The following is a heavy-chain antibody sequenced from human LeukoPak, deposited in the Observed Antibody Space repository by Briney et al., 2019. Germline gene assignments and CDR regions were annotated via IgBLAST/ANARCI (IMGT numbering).Heavy chain of an antibody. D-gene: IGHD3-22*01. CDR1: GFTVSSNY. J-gene: IGHJ4*02. CDR2: IYSGGST. CDR3: AREPDSRRGGIVY. Sequence: GGSLRLSCAASGFTVSSNYMSWVRQAPGKGLQWVSLIYSGGSTYYADSVKGRLTISRDNSKNTLYLQMNNLRAEDTAVYYCAREPDSRRGGIVYWGQGTLVTVSS. V-gene: IGHV3-66*01.